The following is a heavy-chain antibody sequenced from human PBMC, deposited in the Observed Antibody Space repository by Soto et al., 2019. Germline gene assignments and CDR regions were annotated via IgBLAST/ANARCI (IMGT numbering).Heavy chain of an antibody. CDR1: GGTFSSYA. CDR3: ARPDQAKYNGDYVDYAGGYYYYYYGMDV. Sequence: SVKVSCKASGGTFSSYAISWVRQAPGQGLEWMGGIIPIFGTTNYAQKFQGRVTITADESTSTAYMELSSLRSEDTAVYYCARPDQAKYNGDYVDYAGGYYYYYYGMDVWGQGTTVTVSS. CDR2: IIPIFGTT. D-gene: IGHD3-16*01. V-gene: IGHV1-69*13. J-gene: IGHJ6*02.